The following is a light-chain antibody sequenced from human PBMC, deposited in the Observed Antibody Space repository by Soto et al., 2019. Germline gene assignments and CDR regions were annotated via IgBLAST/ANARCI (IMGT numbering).Light chain of an antibody. CDR2: EVT. V-gene: IGLV2-14*01. J-gene: IGLJ1*01. Sequence: QSALTQPASVSGSPGQSITISCTGTSSDIGTYDYVSWYQQHPGKAPKLMIYEVTNLPSGVSNRFSASKSGNTASLTISGLQDEDEDDYYCSSYSSASSRVFGTGTRSPA. CDR3: SSYSSASSRV. CDR1: SSDIGTYDY.